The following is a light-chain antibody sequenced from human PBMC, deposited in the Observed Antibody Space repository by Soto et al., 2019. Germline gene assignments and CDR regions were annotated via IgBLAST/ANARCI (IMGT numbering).Light chain of an antibody. CDR3: QQYKSWLTIT. CDR1: QSVSSR. CDR2: GAS. J-gene: IGKJ5*01. Sequence: VMTHSPATLSVSPGERATLSCRASQSVSSRLAWYQQKPGQAPRLLIYGASTRATGTPARFSGSGSGTEFTLTISSLKSEDFAVYYCQQYKSWLTITFGHGTRLEIK. V-gene: IGKV3-15*01.